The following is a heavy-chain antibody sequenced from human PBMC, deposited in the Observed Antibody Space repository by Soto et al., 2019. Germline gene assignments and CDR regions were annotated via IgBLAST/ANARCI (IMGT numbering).Heavy chain of an antibody. D-gene: IGHD1-7*01. J-gene: IGHJ5*02. V-gene: IGHV3-33*01. CDR1: GFTFSSYG. CDR3: ARDSAQLELPT. CDR2: MWYDGSNK. Sequence: QVQLVESGGGVVQPGRSLRLSCAASGFTFSSYGMHWVRQAPGKGLEWVAVMWYDGSNKYYADSVKGRFTISRDNSKNTLYLQMNSLRAEDTAVYYCARDSAQLELPTWGQGTLVTVSS.